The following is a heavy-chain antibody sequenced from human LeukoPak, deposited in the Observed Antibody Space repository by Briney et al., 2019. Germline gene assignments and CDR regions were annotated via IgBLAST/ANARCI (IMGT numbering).Heavy chain of an antibody. CDR1: GGSFSGYY. J-gene: IGHJ5*02. Sequence: PSETLSLTCAVYGGSFSGYYWSWIRQPPGKGLEWIGEINHSGSTNYNPSLKSRVTISVDTSKNQFSLKLSSVTAADTAVYYCARRGRLAGWFDPWGQGTLVTVSS. D-gene: IGHD3-10*01. CDR3: ARRGRLAGWFDP. V-gene: IGHV4-34*01. CDR2: INHSGST.